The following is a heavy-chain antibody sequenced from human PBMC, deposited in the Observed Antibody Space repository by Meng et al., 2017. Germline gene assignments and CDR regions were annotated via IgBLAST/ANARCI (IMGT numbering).Heavy chain of an antibody. CDR2: IWNDGSYK. V-gene: IGHV3-33*01. CDR3: ARESWFDP. CDR1: GFTLSSYG. Sequence: LLECGGGVVQPGRSMTFSCAGSGFTLSSYGSHWVRQAPGKGLEWVAVIWNDGSYKNHADSVKGRFTISRDNSKNTLYLQMNSLRAEDTAMYYCARESWFDPWGQGTLVTVSS. J-gene: IGHJ5*02.